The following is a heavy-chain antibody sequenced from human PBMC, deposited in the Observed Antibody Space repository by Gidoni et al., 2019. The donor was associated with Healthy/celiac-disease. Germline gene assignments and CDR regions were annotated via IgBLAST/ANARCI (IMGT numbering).Heavy chain of an antibody. CDR3: ATTAGRAASRAY. CDR1: GRAFSSYA. D-gene: IGHD6-13*01. J-gene: IGHJ4*02. CDR2: SIPIFSIA. V-gene: IGHV1-69*17. Sequence: QAQLVLSGAEAKQPGSSVQVSSRASGRAFSSYAISWVRQAPGQGLDWMGGSIPIFSIANYAQKFQGSVTTTADKSTSTAYMELSSLRSEDTAVDYCATTAGRAASRAYWGQGTLVTVSS.